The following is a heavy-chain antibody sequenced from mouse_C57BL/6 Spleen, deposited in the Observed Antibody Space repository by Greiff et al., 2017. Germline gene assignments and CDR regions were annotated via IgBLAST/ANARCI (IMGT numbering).Heavy chain of an antibody. D-gene: IGHD1-1*01. CDR1: GFNIKDYY. CDR3: TTDYYGSSPWFAY. Sequence: VQLQQSGAELVRPGASVKLSCTASGFNIKDYYMHWVKQRPEQGLAWIGRIDPEDGDTEYAPKFQGKATMTADTSSNTAYLQLSSLTSEDTAVYYCTTDYYGSSPWFAYWGQGTLVTVSA. J-gene: IGHJ3*01. CDR2: IDPEDGDT. V-gene: IGHV14-1*01.